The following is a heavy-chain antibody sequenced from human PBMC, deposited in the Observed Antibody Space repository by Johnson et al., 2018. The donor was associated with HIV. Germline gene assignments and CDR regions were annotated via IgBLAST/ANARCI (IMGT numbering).Heavy chain of an antibody. CDR2: MSYDGSSK. J-gene: IGHJ3*02. CDR3: VRGEEGAFDI. Sequence: QMQLVESGGGVVQPGRSLRLSCAASGFTFSSYAMHWVRQAPGKGLEWVAVMSYDGSSKYYADSVKGRFTISRDNSRNTLYLQMNSLRAEDTAVFSCVRGEEGAFDIWGQGTMVTVSS. V-gene: IGHV3-30*04. CDR1: GFTFSSYA.